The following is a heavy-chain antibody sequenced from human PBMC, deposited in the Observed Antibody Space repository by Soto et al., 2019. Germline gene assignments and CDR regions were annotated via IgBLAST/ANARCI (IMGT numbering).Heavy chain of an antibody. D-gene: IGHD3-10*01. CDR2: MNANGGET. CDR3: ARGEVLCFGVLLR. CDR1: GYTFTRFD. Sequence: QVQLVQSGAGVKKPGASVKVSCKASGYTFTRFDITWVRQATGQGLEWMGCMNANGGETDYAQKFQGRITMTRNTSISTAYMELSSLRSEDTAVYYCARGEVLCFGVLLRWGQGTLVTVSS. J-gene: IGHJ4*02. V-gene: IGHV1-8*01.